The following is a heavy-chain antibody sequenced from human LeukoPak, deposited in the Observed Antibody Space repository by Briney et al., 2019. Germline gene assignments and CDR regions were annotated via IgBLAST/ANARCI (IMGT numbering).Heavy chain of an antibody. V-gene: IGHV3-9*03. J-gene: IGHJ3*02. CDR1: GFTFDDYA. CDR3: ARGQILGVVIIHDAFDI. CDR2: ISWNSGSI. D-gene: IGHD3-3*01. Sequence: PGGSLRLSCAASGFTFDDYAMHWVRQAPGKGLEWVSGISWNSGSIGYADSVKGRFTISRDNAKNSLYLQMNSLRAEDMALYYCARGQILGVVIIHDAFDIWGQGTIVTVSS.